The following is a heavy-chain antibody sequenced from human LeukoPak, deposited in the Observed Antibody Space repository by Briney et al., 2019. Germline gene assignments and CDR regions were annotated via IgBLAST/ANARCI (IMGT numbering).Heavy chain of an antibody. CDR2: IYSGGST. Sequence: GSLRLSCAASGFTVSSNYMSWVRQAPGKGLEWVSVIYSGGSTYYADSVKGRFTISRDNAKNSLYLQMNSLRAEDTALYYCAKDTLLAAAGAFDYWGQGTLVTVSS. D-gene: IGHD6-13*01. CDR1: GFTVSSNY. J-gene: IGHJ4*02. V-gene: IGHV3-53*05. CDR3: AKDTLLAAAGAFDY.